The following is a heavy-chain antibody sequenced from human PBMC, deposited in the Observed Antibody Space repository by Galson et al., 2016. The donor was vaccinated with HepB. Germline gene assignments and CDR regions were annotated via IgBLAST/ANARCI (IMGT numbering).Heavy chain of an antibody. D-gene: IGHD2-21*01. J-gene: IGHJ4*02. Sequence: SLRLSCAASGFSVNHYAMHWVRQPPGKGLEWVSLLSGDGTNTYYPDSVKGRFSISRDITTNTLYLQMDRLTTEDTAFYYCAKDAQSTVVAPVAANWGQGTLVTVSS. CDR2: LSGDGTNT. CDR1: GFSVNHYA. V-gene: IGHV3-43*02. CDR3: AKDAQSTVVAPVAAN.